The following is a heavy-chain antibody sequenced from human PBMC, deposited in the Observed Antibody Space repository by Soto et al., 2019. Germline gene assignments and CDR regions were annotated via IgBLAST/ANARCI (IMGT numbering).Heavy chain of an antibody. CDR1: GFTFSDYY. CDR3: ARDLPSSGWYYGMDV. J-gene: IGHJ6*02. V-gene: IGHV3-11*06. D-gene: IGHD6-19*01. Sequence: VGSLRLSCAASGFTFSDYYMSWIRQAPGKGLEWVSYISSSSSYTNYADSVKGRFTISRDNARNSLYLQMNSLRAEDTAVYYCARDLPSSGWYYGMDVWGQGTTVTVSS. CDR2: ISSSSSYT.